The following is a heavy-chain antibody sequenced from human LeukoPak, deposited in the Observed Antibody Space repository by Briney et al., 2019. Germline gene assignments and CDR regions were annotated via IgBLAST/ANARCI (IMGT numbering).Heavy chain of an antibody. Sequence: GSLRLPCPASGFTFSSYSMNWVRPAPGKGLEWVSSISSTSSHIYYADPVKGRFTISRDNAKNSLYLQMNSLRAEDMAVYYCARGIVATTAFDDWGQGTLVTVSS. D-gene: IGHD5-12*01. J-gene: IGHJ4*02. CDR2: ISSTSSHI. CDR1: GFTFSSYS. V-gene: IGHV3-21*01. CDR3: ARGIVATTAFDD.